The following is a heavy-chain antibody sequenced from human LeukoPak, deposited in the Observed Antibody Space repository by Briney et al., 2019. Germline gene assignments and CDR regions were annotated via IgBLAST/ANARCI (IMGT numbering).Heavy chain of an antibody. CDR1: GFTFSSYG. D-gene: IGHD2/OR15-2a*01. CDR2: ISYDGSSK. CDR3: AKAADQYYYYYFYYMDV. J-gene: IGHJ6*03. Sequence: HPGGSLRLSCAASGFTFSSYGMHWVRQAPGKGLEWVAVISYDGSSKDYADSVKGRFTISRDNSKNTLYLQMSSLGVEDTAVYYCAKAADQYYYYYFYYMDVWGKGPTVTVSS. V-gene: IGHV3-30*18.